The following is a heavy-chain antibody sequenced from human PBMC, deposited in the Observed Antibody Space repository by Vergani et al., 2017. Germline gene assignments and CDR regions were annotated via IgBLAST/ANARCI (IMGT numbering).Heavy chain of an antibody. Sequence: EVQLVESGGGLVKPGGSLRLSCAASGFTFSSYSMNWVRQAPGKGLEWVSSISSSSSYIYYADSVKVRFTISRDNAKNSLYLQMNSLRAEDTAVYYCARDGYYYDSSGYYPYYYYYYGMDVWGQGTTVTVSS. D-gene: IGHD3-22*01. CDR2: ISSSSSYI. J-gene: IGHJ6*02. CDR3: ARDGYYYDSSGYYPYYYYYYGMDV. V-gene: IGHV3-21*01. CDR1: GFTFSSYS.